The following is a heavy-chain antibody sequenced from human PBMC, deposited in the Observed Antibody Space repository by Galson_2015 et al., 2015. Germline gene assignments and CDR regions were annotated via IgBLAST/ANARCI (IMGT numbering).Heavy chain of an antibody. D-gene: IGHD2-15*01. V-gene: IGHV3-15*01. CDR2: IKSKTDGGTT. CDR1: GFTFSNAW. J-gene: IGHJ5*02. Sequence: SLRLSCAASGFTFSNAWMNWVRQGPGKGLEWVGRIKSKTDGGTTDYAAPVKGRFTISRDDSKNTLYLQMNSLKTEDTAVYYCTTLGYCSGGSCYSSWGQGTLVTVSS. CDR3: TTLGYCSGGSCYSS.